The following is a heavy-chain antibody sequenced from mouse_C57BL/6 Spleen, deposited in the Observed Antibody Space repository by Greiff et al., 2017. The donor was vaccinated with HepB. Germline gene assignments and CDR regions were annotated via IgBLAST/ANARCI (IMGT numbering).Heavy chain of an antibody. V-gene: IGHV1-78*01. CDR1: CYTFTDHT. CDR3: AREGNWDRYYFDY. D-gene: IGHD4-1*01. J-gene: IGHJ2*01. CDR2: IYPRDGST. Sequence: VQLQHSDAELVKPGASVKISCKVSCYTFTDHTIHWMKQRPEQGLEWIGYIYPRDGSTKYNEKFKGKATLTADKSSSTAYMQLNSLTSEDSAVYFCAREGNWDRYYFDYWGQGTTLTVSS.